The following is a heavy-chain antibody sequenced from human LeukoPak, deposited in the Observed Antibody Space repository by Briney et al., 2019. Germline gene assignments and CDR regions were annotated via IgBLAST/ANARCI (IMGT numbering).Heavy chain of an antibody. CDR1: GFTFRNYL. J-gene: IGHJ4*02. D-gene: IGHD6-19*01. V-gene: IGHV3-23*01. CDR3: AKDLPTSSGVGGYFDY. Sequence: GGSLRLSCAASGFTFRNYLMNWVRQAPGKGLEWVSAISGSGGSTYYADSVKGRFTISRDNSKNTLYLQMNSLRAEDTAVYYCAKDLPTSSGVGGYFDYWGQGTLVTVSS. CDR2: ISGSGGST.